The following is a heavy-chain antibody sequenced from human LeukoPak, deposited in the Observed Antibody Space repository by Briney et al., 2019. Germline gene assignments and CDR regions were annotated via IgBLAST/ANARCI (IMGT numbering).Heavy chain of an antibody. J-gene: IGHJ4*02. D-gene: IGHD6-19*01. CDR2: ISSSSSYI. Sequence: GGSLRLSCAASGFTFSSYSMNWVRQAPGKGLEWVSFISSSSSYIYYADSVKGRFTISRDNAKNSLYLQMNSLRAEDTAVYYCARTGEWLENFDYWGQGTLVTVSS. CDR1: GFTFSSYS. CDR3: ARTGEWLENFDY. V-gene: IGHV3-21*01.